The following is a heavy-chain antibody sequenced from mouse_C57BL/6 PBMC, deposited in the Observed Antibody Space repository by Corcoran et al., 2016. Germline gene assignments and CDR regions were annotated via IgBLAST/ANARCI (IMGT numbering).Heavy chain of an antibody. Sequence: QIQLVQPGPELKKPGETVKISCKASGYTFTTYGMSWVKQAPGKGLKWMGWINTYSGVPTYADDFKGRFAFSLETSASTAYLQINNLKNEDSATYFCARSQPTIVTRCGFSYWGQGTLVTVSA. J-gene: IGHJ3*01. V-gene: IGHV9-3*01. CDR3: ARSQPTIVTRCGFSY. D-gene: IGHD2-5*01. CDR2: INTYSGVP. CDR1: GYTFTTYG.